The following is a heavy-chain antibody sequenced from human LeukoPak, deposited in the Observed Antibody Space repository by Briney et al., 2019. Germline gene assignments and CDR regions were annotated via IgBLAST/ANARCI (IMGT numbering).Heavy chain of an antibody. J-gene: IGHJ4*02. V-gene: IGHV4-4*02. CDR2: IDRSGSP. D-gene: IGHD1-14*01. CDR1: LDSTTSNF. CDR3: AREILGGFNPGAY. Sequence: SETLSLTCTVSLDSTTSNFWSWVREPPGKGLEWIDEIDRSGSPNYNPSLQSRVTISIDRSRNQIALDLTSVAAADTSVYYCAREILGGFNPGAYWGQGTLVTVSS.